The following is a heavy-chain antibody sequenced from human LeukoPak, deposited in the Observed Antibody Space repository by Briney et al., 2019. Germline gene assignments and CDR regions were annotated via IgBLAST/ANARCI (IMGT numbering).Heavy chain of an antibody. J-gene: IGHJ3*02. V-gene: IGHV4-4*07. CDR2: IYTSGST. CDR3: AREVIVVVPAATGDAFDI. CDR1: GGSISSYY. D-gene: IGHD2-2*01. Sequence: SETLSLTCTVSGGSISSYYWSWIRQPAGKGLEWVGRIYTSGSTNYNPSLKSRVTISVDKSKNQFSLKLSSVTAADTAVYYCAREVIVVVPAATGDAFDIWGQGTMVTVSS.